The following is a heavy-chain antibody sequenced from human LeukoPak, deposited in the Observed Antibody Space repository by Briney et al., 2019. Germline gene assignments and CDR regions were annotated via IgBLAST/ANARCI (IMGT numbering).Heavy chain of an antibody. J-gene: IGHJ5*02. CDR1: GFTFSRYA. CDR3: VRDLERITIFGVVSNWFDP. V-gene: IGHV3-23*01. D-gene: IGHD3-3*01. CDR2: ISGSGGST. Sequence: GGSLRLSCAASGFTFSRYAMSWVRQAPGKGLEWVSAISGSGGSTYYADSVKGRFTISRDNSKNTLYLQMNSLRAEDTAVYYCVRDLERITIFGVVSNWFDPWGQGTLVTVSS.